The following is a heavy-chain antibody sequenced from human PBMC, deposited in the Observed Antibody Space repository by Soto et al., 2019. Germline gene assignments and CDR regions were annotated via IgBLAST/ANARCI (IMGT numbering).Heavy chain of an antibody. CDR3: ARIRGWNYWGSWFDP. V-gene: IGHV2-70*01. CDR2: IDWDDDK. D-gene: IGHD1-7*01. J-gene: IGHJ5*02. CDR1: GFSLSTSGMC. Sequence: FSRSGPTLVNPTQTLTLTCTFSGFSLSTSGMCVSWIRQPPGKALEWLALIDWDDDKYYSTSLKTRLTISKDTSKNQVVLTMTNMDPVDTATYYCARIRGWNYWGSWFDPWGQGTLVTVSS.